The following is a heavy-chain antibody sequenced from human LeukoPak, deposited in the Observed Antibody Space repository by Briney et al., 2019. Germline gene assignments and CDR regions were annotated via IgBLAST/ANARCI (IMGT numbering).Heavy chain of an antibody. J-gene: IGHJ4*02. D-gene: IGHD3-10*01. Sequence: SETLSLTCAVSGGSISSSNWWSWVRQPPGKGLEWIGEIYHSGSTNYNPSLKSRVTISVDKSKNQFSLKLSSVTAADTAVYYCARELGTVRGTIDYWGQGTLVTVSS. CDR1: GGSISSSNW. CDR2: IYHSGST. CDR3: ARELGTVRGTIDY. V-gene: IGHV4-4*02.